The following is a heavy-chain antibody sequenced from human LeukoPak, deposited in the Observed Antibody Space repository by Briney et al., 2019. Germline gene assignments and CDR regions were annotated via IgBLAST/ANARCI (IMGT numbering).Heavy chain of an antibody. CDR2: INRRGHT. J-gene: IGHJ4*02. Sequence: GGSLRLSCAASGFTFDRFTIHWVRQTPGKGLEWVSLINRRGHTFYSDSVKGRFTISRDNSRNSVFLQMNSLRPEDTALYHCAKEVDCPSDCLFFHSWGQGTLVTVSS. CDR1: GFTFDRFT. CDR3: AKEVDCPSDCLFFHS. D-gene: IGHD2-21*02. V-gene: IGHV3-43*01.